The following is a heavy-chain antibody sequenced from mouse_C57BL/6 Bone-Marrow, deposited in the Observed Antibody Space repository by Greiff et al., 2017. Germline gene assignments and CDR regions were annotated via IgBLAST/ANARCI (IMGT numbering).Heavy chain of an antibody. CDR2: ITPNNGGT. Sequence: VQLQQSGPELVKPGASVKIPCKASGYTFTDYNMDWVKQSPGKSLEWIGDITPNNGGTIYNQKFKGKATLTVDKSSSTAYMELRSLTSEDTADYYCARSGGYYPYWGQGTLVTVSA. V-gene: IGHV1-18*01. J-gene: IGHJ3*01. CDR3: ARSGGYYPY. D-gene: IGHD2-3*01. CDR1: GYTFTDYN.